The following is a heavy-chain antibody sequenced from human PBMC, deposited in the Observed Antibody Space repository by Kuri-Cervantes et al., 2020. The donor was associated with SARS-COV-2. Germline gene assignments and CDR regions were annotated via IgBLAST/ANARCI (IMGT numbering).Heavy chain of an antibody. CDR1: GYTFTGYY. J-gene: IGHJ3*02. CDR2: ISAYNGNA. D-gene: IGHD2-2*01. CDR3: ARGVGSGIVVVPAAMWSSFDI. Sequence: ASVKVSCKASGYTFTGYYMHWVRQAPGQGLEWMGWISAYNGNANYAQKLQGRVTMTTDTSTSTAYMELRSLRSDDTAVYYCARGVGSGIVVVPAAMWSSFDIWGQGTMVTVSS. V-gene: IGHV1-18*04.